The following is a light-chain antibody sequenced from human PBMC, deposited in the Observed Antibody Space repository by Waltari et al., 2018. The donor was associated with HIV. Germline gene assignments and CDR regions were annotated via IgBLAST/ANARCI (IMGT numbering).Light chain of an antibody. CDR1: SANFGTIY. CDR2: DDD. J-gene: IGLJ2*01. CDR3: GTWDTTLSAVV. Sequence: QTVLTQPLSVSAAPGVTVIMSSPGTSANFGTIYLSCYQQLPGTAPKLFIYDDDLRHSGIPDRFSGSRSGTSATLGITGLQTGDEADYYCGTWDTTLSAVVFGGGTKLTVL. V-gene: IGLV1-51*01.